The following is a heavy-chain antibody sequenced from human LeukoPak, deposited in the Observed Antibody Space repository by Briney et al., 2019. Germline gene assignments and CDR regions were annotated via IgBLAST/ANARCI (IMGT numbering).Heavy chain of an antibody. CDR3: ARDYGGSSPFDY. CDR2: IRYDGSNK. CDR1: GFTFSDYY. V-gene: IGHV3-33*08. J-gene: IGHJ4*02. D-gene: IGHD4-23*01. Sequence: GGSLRLSCAASGFTFSDYYMSWIRQAPGKGLEWVAFIRYDGSNKYYADSVKGRFTISRDNAKNSLYLQMNSLRAEDTAVYYCARDYGGSSPFDYWGQGTLVTVSS.